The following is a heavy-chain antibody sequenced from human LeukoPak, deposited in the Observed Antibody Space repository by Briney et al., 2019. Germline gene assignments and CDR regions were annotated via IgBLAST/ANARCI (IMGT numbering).Heavy chain of an antibody. CDR1: GFTFSSYH. CDR3: ARDFVWAVDY. Sequence: GASVKVSCKAFGFTFSSYHIHWVRLAPGQGLEWMGIIKPRDDSTIYAQKFQGRLIMTWDTSTSTAYMELSSLRSDDTALYYCARDFVWAVDYWGQGSLVTVSS. V-gene: IGHV1-46*01. J-gene: IGHJ4*02. CDR2: IKPRDDST. D-gene: IGHD3-16*01.